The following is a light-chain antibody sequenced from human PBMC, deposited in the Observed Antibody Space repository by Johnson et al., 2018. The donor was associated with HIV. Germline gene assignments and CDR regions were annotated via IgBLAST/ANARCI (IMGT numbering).Light chain of an antibody. CDR3: GTWDSSLSAHYI. CDR2: ENN. J-gene: IGLJ1*01. CDR1: SSNIGNNY. Sequence: VLTQPPSVSAAPGQKVTISCSGSSSNIGNNYVSWYQQFPGTAPKLLIYENNKRPSGVPDRFSDSKSGTSATLGITGLQTGDEADYYCGTWDSSLSAHYIFGTGTKVTVL. V-gene: IGLV1-51*02.